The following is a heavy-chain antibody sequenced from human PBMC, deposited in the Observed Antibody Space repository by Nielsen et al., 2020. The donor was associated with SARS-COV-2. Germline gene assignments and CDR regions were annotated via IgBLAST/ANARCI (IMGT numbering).Heavy chain of an antibody. V-gene: IGHV3-48*03. CDR2: ISSSGSTI. CDR3: ARDSSSRVLFDYYYYGMDV. Sequence: GESLKISCAASGFTFSSYEMNWVRQAPGKGLEWVSYISSSGSTIYYADSVKGRFTISRDNSKNTLYLQMNSLRAEDTAVYYCARDSSSRVLFDYYYYGMDVWGQGTTVTVSS. D-gene: IGHD2-21*01. CDR1: GFTFSSYE. J-gene: IGHJ6*02.